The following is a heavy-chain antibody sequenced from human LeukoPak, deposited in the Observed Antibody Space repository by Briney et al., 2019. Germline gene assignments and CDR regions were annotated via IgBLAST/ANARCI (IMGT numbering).Heavy chain of an antibody. V-gene: IGHV1-8*01. D-gene: IGHD6-13*01. J-gene: IGHJ6*02. Sequence: GASVKVSCKASGYTFTSYDINWVRQAIGQGLESMGWMNPNSGNTGYAQKFQGRVTMTRNTSISTAYMELSSLRSEDTAVYYCASRYSSSWYYYYYGMDVWGQGTTVTVSS. CDR2: MNPNSGNT. CDR1: GYTFTSYD. CDR3: ASRYSSSWYYYYYGMDV.